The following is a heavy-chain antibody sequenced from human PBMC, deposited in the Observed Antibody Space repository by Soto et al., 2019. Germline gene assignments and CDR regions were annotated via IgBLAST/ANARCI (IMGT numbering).Heavy chain of an antibody. V-gene: IGHV3-64D*08. Sequence: PGGSLRLSCSASGFTFSSYAMHWVRQAPGKGLEYVSAISSNGGSTYYADSVKGRFTISRDNSKNTLYLQMSSLRAEDTAVYYCVKAQVGAPPGYYFDYWGQGTLVTVSS. D-gene: IGHD1-26*01. CDR3: VKAQVGAPPGYYFDY. CDR2: ISSNGGST. J-gene: IGHJ4*02. CDR1: GFTFSSYA.